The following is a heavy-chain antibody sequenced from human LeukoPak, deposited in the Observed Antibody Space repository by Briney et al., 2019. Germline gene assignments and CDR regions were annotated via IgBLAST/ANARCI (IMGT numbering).Heavy chain of an antibody. CDR1: GFTFDDYA. Sequence: GGSLRLSCAASGFTFDDYAIHWVRQAPGMGLEWVSLISGDGGSTYYADSVKGRFTISRDNSKNSLYLQMNSLRTEDTALYYCAKATRGYYDSSGYYCPLDYWGQGTLVTVSS. D-gene: IGHD3-22*01. J-gene: IGHJ4*02. V-gene: IGHV3-43*02. CDR3: AKATRGYYDSSGYYCPLDY. CDR2: ISGDGGST.